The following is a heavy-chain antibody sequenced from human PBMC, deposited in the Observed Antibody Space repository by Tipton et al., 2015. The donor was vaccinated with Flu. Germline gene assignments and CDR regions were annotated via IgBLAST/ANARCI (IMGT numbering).Heavy chain of an antibody. J-gene: IGHJ4*02. Sequence: TLSLTCTVSGGSMSSFYWSWIRQPAGKGLEWIGRIYTSGSTIYHPSLKSRVTMSVDTSKNEFSLKLNSVTAADTAVYYCARASGSGTYVIFDYWGQGTLVTVSS. V-gene: IGHV4-4*07. CDR1: GGSMSSFY. D-gene: IGHD3-10*01. CDR2: IYTSGST. CDR3: ARASGSGTYVIFDY.